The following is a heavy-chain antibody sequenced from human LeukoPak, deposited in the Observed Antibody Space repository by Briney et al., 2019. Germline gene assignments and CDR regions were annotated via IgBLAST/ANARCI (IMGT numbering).Heavy chain of an antibody. D-gene: IGHD1-26*01. V-gene: IGHV4-34*01. CDR1: GGSFSGYY. J-gene: IGHJ4*02. CDR3: ARSGSYFWGRFDY. Sequence: PSETLSLTCAVYGGSFSGYYWSWIRQPPGKGLEWIGEINHSGSTNYNPSLKSRVTISVDTSKNQFSLKLSSVTAADTAVYYCARSGSYFWGRFDYWGQGTLVTVSS. CDR2: INHSGST.